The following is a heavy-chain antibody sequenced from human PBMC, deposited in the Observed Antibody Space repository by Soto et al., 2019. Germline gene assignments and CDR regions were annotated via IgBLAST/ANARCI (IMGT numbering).Heavy chain of an antibody. D-gene: IGHD3-16*01. J-gene: IGHJ4*02. V-gene: IGHV4-39*01. CDR1: GGSISNNNYH. CDR2: IYYCGNT. Sequence: PSETLSLTCSVSGGSISNNNYHWGWIRQPPGKGLEWMGSIYYCGNTYYNPSLRSRITISVDTSRNQFSLALSSVTAADTAVYFCARLRGGCPADFWGQGTLVTVSS. CDR3: ARLRGGCPADF.